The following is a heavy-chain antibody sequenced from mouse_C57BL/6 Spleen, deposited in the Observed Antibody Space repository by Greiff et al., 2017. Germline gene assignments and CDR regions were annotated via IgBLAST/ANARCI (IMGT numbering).Heavy chain of an antibody. V-gene: IGHV1-54*01. J-gene: IGHJ4*01. CDR3: ARVKATGAMDY. D-gene: IGHD3-2*02. CDR2: INPGSGGT. Sequence: QVQLQQSGAELVRPGTSVKVSCKASGYAFTNYLIEWVKQRPGQGLEWIGVINPGSGGTNYNEKFKGKATLTADKSSSTAYMQLSSLTSEESAVYFCARVKATGAMDYWGQGTSVTVSS. CDR1: GYAFTNYL.